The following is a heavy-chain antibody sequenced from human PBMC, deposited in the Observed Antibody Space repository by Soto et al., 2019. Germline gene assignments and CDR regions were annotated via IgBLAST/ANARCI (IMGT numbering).Heavy chain of an antibody. CDR1: GGTFSSYA. D-gene: IGHD1-26*01. CDR3: ASRPWEVGAISFDY. CDR2: IIPIFGTA. Sequence: ASVKVSCKASGGTFSSYAISWVRQAPGQGLEWMGGIIPIFGTANYAQKFQGRVTITADESTSTAYMELSSLRSEDTAVYYCASRPWEVGAISFDYWGQGTLVTVSS. J-gene: IGHJ4*02. V-gene: IGHV1-69*13.